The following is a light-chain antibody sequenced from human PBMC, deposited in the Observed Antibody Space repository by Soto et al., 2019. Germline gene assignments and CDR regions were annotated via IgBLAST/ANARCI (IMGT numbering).Light chain of an antibody. CDR3: SSYTSNSTLV. CDR1: SSDVGGYNY. CDR2: DVS. V-gene: IGLV2-14*01. Sequence: QSALTQPASVSGSPGQSITISCTGASSDVGGYNYVAWYQQHPGKAPKLMIYDVSNRPSGISIRFSGSKSGNTASLTISGLQAEDEADYYCSSYTSNSTLVFGGGTKLTVL. J-gene: IGLJ2*01.